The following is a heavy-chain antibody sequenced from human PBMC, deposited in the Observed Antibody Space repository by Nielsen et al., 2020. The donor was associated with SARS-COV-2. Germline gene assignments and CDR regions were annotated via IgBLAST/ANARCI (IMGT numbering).Heavy chain of an antibody. CDR2: IRQDGGEK. D-gene: IGHD3-3*01. CDR1: GFTFSGFW. Sequence: GESLKISCAASGFTFSGFWMSWVRQAPGKELEWVANIRQDGGEKFYVDSVKGRFTISRDNAKNSLYLQMNSLRAEDTAVYYCARQGFLEWLFPSYYGMDVWGQGTTVTVS. J-gene: IGHJ6*02. CDR3: ARQGFLEWLFPSYYGMDV. V-gene: IGHV3-7*03.